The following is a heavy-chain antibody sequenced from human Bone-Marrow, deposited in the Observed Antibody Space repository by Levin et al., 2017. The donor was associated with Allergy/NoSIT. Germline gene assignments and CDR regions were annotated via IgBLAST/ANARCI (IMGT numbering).Heavy chain of an antibody. CDR2: ISPIVSRT. D-gene: IGHD3-3*01. CDR3: ARRIGYSNGPEVFGMDV. J-gene: IGHJ6*02. V-gene: IGHV1-69*02. CDR1: GGTFSSDT. Sequence: EASVKVSCKASGGTFSSDTIYWVRQAPGQGLEWMGRISPIVSRTNYAQKFQGRLTISADTSTTIAYMELSSLRSEDTAVYYCARRIGYSNGPEVFGMDVWGQGTTVTVSS.